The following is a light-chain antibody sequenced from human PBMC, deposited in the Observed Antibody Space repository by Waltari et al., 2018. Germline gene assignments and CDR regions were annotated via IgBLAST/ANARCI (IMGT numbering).Light chain of an antibody. CDR1: QKITTS. Sequence: DIQMTKSPSSLSASVGDRVTITCRASQKITTSLNWYQQKLGKAPNLMIYDASSVQSWFPARFRGSGSETDFNLTISSLQPEDFAIYYCQQSYRTPPTCGGGTRVEI. CDR2: DAS. V-gene: IGKV1-39*01. CDR3: QQSYRTPPT. J-gene: IGKJ4*01.